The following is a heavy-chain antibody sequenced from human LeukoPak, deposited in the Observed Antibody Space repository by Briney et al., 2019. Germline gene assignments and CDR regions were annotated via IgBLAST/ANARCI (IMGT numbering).Heavy chain of an antibody. CDR2: INSDGSST. CDR3: AELGITMIGGV. J-gene: IGHJ6*04. V-gene: IGHV3-74*01. Sequence: SGGSLRLSCPASGFIFTSYWMHWVRQAPGKGLVWVSRINSDGSSTSYADSVKGRFTISRDNAKNSLYLQMNSLRAEDTAVYYCAELGITMIGGVWGKGTTVTISS. CDR1: GFIFTSYW. D-gene: IGHD3-10*02.